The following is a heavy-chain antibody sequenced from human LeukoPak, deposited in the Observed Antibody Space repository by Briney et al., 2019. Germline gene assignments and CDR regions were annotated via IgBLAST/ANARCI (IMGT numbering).Heavy chain of an antibody. CDR2: IYSGGST. CDR3: ARDTGEQWLLVHDY. V-gene: IGHV3-53*01. CDR1: GFTVSSNY. D-gene: IGHD3-22*01. Sequence: GGSLRLSCAASGFTVSSNYMSWVCQAPGKGLEWVSVIYSGGSTYYADSVKGRFTISRDNAKNSLYLQMSSLRAEDTAVYYCARDTGEQWLLVHDYWGQGTLVTVSS. J-gene: IGHJ4*02.